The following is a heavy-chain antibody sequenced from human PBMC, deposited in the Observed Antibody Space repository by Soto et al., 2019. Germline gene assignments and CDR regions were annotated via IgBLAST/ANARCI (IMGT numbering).Heavy chain of an antibody. CDR2: IYYSGST. CDR1: GYSISSSNW. J-gene: IGHJ4*02. V-gene: IGHV4-28*01. CDR3: ARSRYYQWLASFDY. D-gene: IGHD6-19*01. Sequence: SETLSLTCAVSGYSISSSNWWGWIRQPPGKGLEWIGYIYYSGSTYYNPSLKSRVTMSVDTSKNQFSLKLSSVTAVDTAVYYCARSRYYQWLASFDYWGQGTLVTVSS.